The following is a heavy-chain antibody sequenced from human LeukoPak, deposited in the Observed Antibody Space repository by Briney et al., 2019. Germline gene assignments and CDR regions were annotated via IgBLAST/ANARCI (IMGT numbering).Heavy chain of an antibody. D-gene: IGHD3-16*01. J-gene: IGHJ3*01. CDR2: ISWDSGSQ. Sequence: GGSLRLSCVGSGFSLEDYAMHWVRQVPGKGLEWVSSISWDSGSQAFADSVKGRFTISRDNDKNSLYLQMNSLRPDDTAFYFCIKDMGFGLLKDVFHVWGQGTLVSVSS. CDR1: GFSLEDYA. CDR3: IKDMGFGLLKDVFHV. V-gene: IGHV3-9*01.